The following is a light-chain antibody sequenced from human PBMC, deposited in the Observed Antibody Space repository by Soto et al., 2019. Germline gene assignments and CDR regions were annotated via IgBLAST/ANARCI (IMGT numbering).Light chain of an antibody. CDR1: SSDIGASNS. CDR3: GSKAGSNKHGV. CDR2: EVT. J-gene: IGLJ3*02. V-gene: IGLV2-8*01. Sequence: QSALTQPPSASGSPGQSVTISCAGSSSDIGASNSVSWYQQHPGKAPKLLISEVTKRPSGVPDRFSGSKSGNTASLTVSGLQADDEADYYCGSKAGSNKHGVFGGGTQLTVL.